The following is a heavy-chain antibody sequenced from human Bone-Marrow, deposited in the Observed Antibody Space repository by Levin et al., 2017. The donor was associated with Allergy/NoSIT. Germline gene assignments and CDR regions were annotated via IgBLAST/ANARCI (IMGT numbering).Heavy chain of an antibody. CDR3: ARQKTGDSYSPNYGFDV. V-gene: IGHV1-2*02. J-gene: IGHJ6*02. Sequence: GASVKVSCKASRDTFIHYSIHWLRQDPGQSLEDLGWINPYSGQTDYQGRVTMSRDTCITKAYLDVSRLRSDDTAVYYCARQKTGDSYSPNYGFDVWGQGPPVTVSS. D-gene: IGHD2-21*02. CDR2: INPYSGQT. CDR1: RDTFIHYS.